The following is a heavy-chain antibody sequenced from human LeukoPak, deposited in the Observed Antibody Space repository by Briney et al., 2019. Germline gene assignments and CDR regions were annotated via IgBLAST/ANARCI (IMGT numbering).Heavy chain of an antibody. D-gene: IGHD1-26*01. CDR1: GGSISSSF. J-gene: IGHJ6*02. Sequence: PSETLSLTCTVAGGSISSSFWSWIRQPPGKGLEWIGYSHDSGSTNYNPSLKSRVTISVDTSKNQFSLKLSSVTAADTAVYWCARHMNGGSNPMDVWGQGTTVTVSS. CDR3: ARHMNGGSNPMDV. V-gene: IGHV4-59*08. CDR2: SHDSGST.